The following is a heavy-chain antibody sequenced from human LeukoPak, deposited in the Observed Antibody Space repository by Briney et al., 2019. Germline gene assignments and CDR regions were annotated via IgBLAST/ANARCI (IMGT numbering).Heavy chain of an antibody. V-gene: IGHV4-38-2*01. Sequence: SETLSLTCAVSGYSISSGYYWGWIRQPPGKGLEWIGEINHSGSTNYNPSLKSRVTISVDTSKNQFSLKLSSVTAADTAVYYCARDSVAGAIFDYWGQGTLVTVSS. J-gene: IGHJ4*02. CDR1: GYSISSGYY. CDR3: ARDSVAGAIFDY. D-gene: IGHD6-19*01. CDR2: INHSGST.